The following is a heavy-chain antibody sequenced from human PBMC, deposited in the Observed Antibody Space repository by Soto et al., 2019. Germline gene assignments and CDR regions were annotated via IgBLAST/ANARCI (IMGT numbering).Heavy chain of an antibody. CDR1: EYTFTSYT. D-gene: IGHD4-4*01. Sequence: SCKASEYTFTSYTMHWVRQAPGQRLEWMGWINGGNGNTKYSQKFQGRVTITRDTSASTAYMELSSLRSDDTAVYYCARELQGLYYFDYWGQGTLVTVSS. CDR3: ARELQGLYYFDY. V-gene: IGHV1-3*01. CDR2: INGGNGNT. J-gene: IGHJ4*02.